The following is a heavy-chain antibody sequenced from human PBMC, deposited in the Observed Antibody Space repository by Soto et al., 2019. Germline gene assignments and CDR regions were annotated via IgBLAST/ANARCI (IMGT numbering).Heavy chain of an antibody. V-gene: IGHV4-4*07. CDR2: IYTSGST. D-gene: IGHD3-22*01. J-gene: IGHJ6*02. Sequence: SETLSLTCTVSGGSLSSYYWSWIRQPAGKGLVWIGRIYTSGSTHYNPSLKSRVTMSVDTSKTQFSLKLSSVTAADTAVYYCARAPYYYDISGYWPDYYYYGMYVWVQGTTVTVSS. CDR1: GGSLSSYY. CDR3: ARAPYYYDISGYWPDYYYYGMYV.